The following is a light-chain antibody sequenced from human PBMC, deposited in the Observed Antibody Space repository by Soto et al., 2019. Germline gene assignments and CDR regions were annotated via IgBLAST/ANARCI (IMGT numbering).Light chain of an antibody. CDR1: QSISNN. CDR2: GAS. CDR3: QQYHSWPFT. Sequence: EIVMTQSPATLSVSPGERATLSCRASQSISNNLAWYQQKPGQPPRVLIYGASTRATDIPARFSGSGSGTEFTLTISSLQSEDFAAYYCQQYHSWPFTFGPGNKVDIK. V-gene: IGKV3-15*01. J-gene: IGKJ3*01.